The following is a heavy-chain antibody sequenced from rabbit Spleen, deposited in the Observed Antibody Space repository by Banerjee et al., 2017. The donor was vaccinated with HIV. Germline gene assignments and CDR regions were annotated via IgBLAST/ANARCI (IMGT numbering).Heavy chain of an antibody. CDR2: IDVVKTNSQ. D-gene: IGHD4-2*01. CDR3: ARDAAGREDFNL. J-gene: IGHJ4*01. CDR1: GLDFSSSYW. V-gene: IGHV1S45*01. Sequence: QEQLVESGGGLVKPGTSLTLTCKASGLDFSSSYWICWVRQAPGKGLEWIACIDVVKTNSQYYASWAKGRFTISKTSSTTVTLQKTSLTGADTATYFCARDAAGREDFNLWGPGTLVTVS.